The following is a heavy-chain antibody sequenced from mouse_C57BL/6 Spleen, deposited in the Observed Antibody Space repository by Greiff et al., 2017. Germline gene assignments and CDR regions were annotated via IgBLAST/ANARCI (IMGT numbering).Heavy chain of an antibody. J-gene: IGHJ4*01. CDR3: AREGNYEGTMDY. D-gene: IGHD2-1*01. V-gene: IGHV1-69*01. Sequence: QVQLQQPGAELVMPGASVKLSCKASGYTFTSYWMHWVKQRPGQGLEWIGEIDPSDSYTNYNQKFKGKSTLTVDKSSSTAYMQLSSLTSEDSAVYYCAREGNYEGTMDYWGQGTSVTVSS. CDR2: IDPSDSYT. CDR1: GYTFTSYW.